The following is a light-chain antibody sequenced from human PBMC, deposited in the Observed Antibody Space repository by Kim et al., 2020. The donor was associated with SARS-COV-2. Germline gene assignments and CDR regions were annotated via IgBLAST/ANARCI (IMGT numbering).Light chain of an antibody. CDR3: QQYGDSPT. V-gene: IGKV3-20*01. Sequence: PGERVSLSARASEGLPHTYLAWYQQDPAQAPRLLIFDALRRATGVPDRFSGSGSGTGFTLTISRLEPEDFAVYYCQQYGDSPTFGGGTKVDIK. CDR2: DAL. CDR1: EGLPHTY. J-gene: IGKJ4*01.